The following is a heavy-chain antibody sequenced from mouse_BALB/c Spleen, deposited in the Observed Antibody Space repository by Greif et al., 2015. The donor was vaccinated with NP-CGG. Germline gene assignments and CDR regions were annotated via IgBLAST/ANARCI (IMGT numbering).Heavy chain of an antibody. CDR2: INPGSGGT. CDR3: ARYDYDAMDY. J-gene: IGHJ4*01. CDR1: GYAFTNYL. V-gene: IGHV1-54*01. Sequence: VQLQQSGAELVRPGTSVKVSCKASGYAFTNYLIEWVKQRPGQGLEWIGVINPGSGGTNYNEKFKGKATLTADKSSSTAYMQLSSLTSDDSAVYFCARYDYDAMDYWGQGTSVTVSS.